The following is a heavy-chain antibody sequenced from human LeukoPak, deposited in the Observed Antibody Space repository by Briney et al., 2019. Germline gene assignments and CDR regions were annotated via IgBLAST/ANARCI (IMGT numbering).Heavy chain of an antibody. CDR1: GYTFTGYY. CDR2: INPNSGGT. Sequence: ASVKVSCKASGYTFTGYYMHWVRQAPGQGLEWMGWINPNSGGTNYAQKFQGRVTMTRDTSISTAYMELSRLRSEDTAVYYCARVLLLSGAFDIWGQGTMVTVSS. CDR3: ARVLLLSGAFDI. J-gene: IGHJ3*02. V-gene: IGHV1-2*02.